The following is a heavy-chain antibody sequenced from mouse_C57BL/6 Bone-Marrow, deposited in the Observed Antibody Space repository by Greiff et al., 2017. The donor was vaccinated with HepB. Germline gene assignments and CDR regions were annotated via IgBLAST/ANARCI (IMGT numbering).Heavy chain of an antibody. CDR2: IDPENGDT. Sequence: EVQLQQSGAELVRPGASVKLSCTASGFNIKDDYMHWVKQRPEQGLEWIGWIDPENGDTEYASKFQGKATITADTSSNTAYLQLSSLTSEDTAVYYCTPLIYYYGSRDYCDYWGQGTTLTVSS. CDR1: GFNIKDDY. J-gene: IGHJ2*01. D-gene: IGHD1-1*01. CDR3: TPLIYYYGSRDYCDY. V-gene: IGHV14-4*01.